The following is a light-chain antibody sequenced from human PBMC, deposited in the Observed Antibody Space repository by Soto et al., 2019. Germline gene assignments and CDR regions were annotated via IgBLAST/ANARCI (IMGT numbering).Light chain of an antibody. CDR3: QQSHSLPIT. CDR2: SAS. V-gene: IGKV1-39*01. J-gene: IGKJ5*01. CDR1: HSIDTF. Sequence: DIQMTQSPSSLSASVGDTITINCRASHSIDTFLHWYQQKPGKAPKLLIHSASTLQGGVPSRFSGSGAGTYFRLTNSNLQPEDSSTYYCQQSHSLPITFGQGTRLEI.